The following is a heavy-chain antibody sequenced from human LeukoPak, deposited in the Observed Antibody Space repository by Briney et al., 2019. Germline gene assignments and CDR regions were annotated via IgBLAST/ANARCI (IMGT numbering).Heavy chain of an antibody. D-gene: IGHD6-6*01. J-gene: IGHJ4*02. CDR3: ARHARRVAARYFDY. CDR2: INHSGST. Sequence: SETLSLTCAVYGGSFSGYYWSWIRQPPGKGLEWIGEINHSGSTNYNPSLKSRVTISVDTSKNQFSLKLSSVTAANTAVYYCARHARRVAARYFDYWGQGTLVTVSS. CDR1: GGSFSGYY. V-gene: IGHV4-34*01.